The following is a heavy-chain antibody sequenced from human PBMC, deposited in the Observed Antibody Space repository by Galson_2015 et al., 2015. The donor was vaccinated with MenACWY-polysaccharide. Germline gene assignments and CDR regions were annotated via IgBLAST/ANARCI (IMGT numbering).Heavy chain of an antibody. Sequence: SVKVSCKASGRSFSSYSFSWIRQAPGQGPEWMGRIIPIVGVPNYAQKFQGRVTITADRPTSTVYMELSSLTSEDTAFYYCAREYRTSSGHPSSHDIWGQGTLVTVTS. V-gene: IGHV1-69*04. CDR1: GRSFSSYS. CDR3: AREYRTSSGHPSSHDI. D-gene: IGHD1-26*01. J-gene: IGHJ4*02. CDR2: IIPIVGVP.